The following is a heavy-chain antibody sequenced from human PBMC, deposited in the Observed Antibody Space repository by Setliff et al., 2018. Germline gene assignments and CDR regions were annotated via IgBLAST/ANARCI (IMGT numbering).Heavy chain of an antibody. CDR3: ARDRSTVIRGVTSFFYYYMDV. J-gene: IGHJ6*03. Sequence: SETLSLTCTVSGGSIGPHYWSWLRQAPGKGLEWIGHIFYSETAKYNPSLESRAAISVDCSKNQFSLKLRSVTAADTAVYYCARDRSTVIRGVTSFFYYYMDVWGGGTTVTVSS. CDR1: GGSIGPHY. CDR2: IFYSETA. D-gene: IGHD3-10*01. V-gene: IGHV4-59*11.